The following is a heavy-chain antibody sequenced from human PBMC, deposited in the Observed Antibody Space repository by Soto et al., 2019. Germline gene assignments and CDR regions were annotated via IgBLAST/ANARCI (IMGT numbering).Heavy chain of an antibody. Sequence: QVQLVKSGGGVVQPGRSLRLSCAASGFTFSSYGMHWVRQAPGKGLEWVAVISYDGSNKYYADSVKGRFTISRDNSKNTLYLQMNSLRAEDTAVYYCAKHETRGFDYWGQGTLVTVSS. D-gene: IGHD3-16*01. J-gene: IGHJ4*02. CDR3: AKHETRGFDY. CDR2: ISYDGSNK. V-gene: IGHV3-30*18. CDR1: GFTFSSYG.